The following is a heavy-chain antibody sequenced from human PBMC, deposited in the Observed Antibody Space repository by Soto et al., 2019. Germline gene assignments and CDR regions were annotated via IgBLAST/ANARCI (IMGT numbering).Heavy chain of an antibody. D-gene: IGHD4-17*01. J-gene: IGHJ4*02. CDR3: AKDPNGDYIGAFDD. Sequence: EVQLLESGGDLVQPGGSRRLSCVASGFDFSNYAVTWVRQAQGKGLEWVSSISRSSSVIYYADSVKGRFIISRDNSKNTMYLQMNSLRAEDKARYYCAKDPNGDYIGAFDDWGQGTLVTVSS. CDR1: GFDFSNYA. V-gene: IGHV3-23*01. CDR2: ISRSSSVI.